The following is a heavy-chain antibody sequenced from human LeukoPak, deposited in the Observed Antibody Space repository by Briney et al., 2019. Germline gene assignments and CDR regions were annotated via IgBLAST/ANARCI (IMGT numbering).Heavy chain of an antibody. D-gene: IGHD5-12*01. CDR1: GFTFSNYE. Sequence: GGSLRLSCAASGFTFSNYEMHWVRQAPGKGLEWVSYISSSGTTIYYADSVKGRFTISRDNAKNSLYLQMNSLRAEDTAVYYCARDDKGYSGYEHYYHFNMDVWGKGTTVTVSS. CDR3: ARDDKGYSGYEHYYHFNMDV. V-gene: IGHV3-48*03. J-gene: IGHJ6*03. CDR2: ISSSGTTI.